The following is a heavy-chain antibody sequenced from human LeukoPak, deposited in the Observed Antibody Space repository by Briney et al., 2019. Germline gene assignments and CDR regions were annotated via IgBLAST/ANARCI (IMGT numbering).Heavy chain of an antibody. CDR2: ISAYNGNT. CDR3: ARVMAVAGTDGGFDP. D-gene: IGHD6-19*01. CDR1: GYTFTSYG. V-gene: IGHV1-18*01. Sequence: GASVKVSCKASGYTFTSYGISWVRQAPGQGLEWMGWISAYNGNTNYAQKLQGRVTMTRDTSISTAYMELSRLRSDDTAVYYCARVMAVAGTDGGFDPWGQGTLVTVSS. J-gene: IGHJ5*02.